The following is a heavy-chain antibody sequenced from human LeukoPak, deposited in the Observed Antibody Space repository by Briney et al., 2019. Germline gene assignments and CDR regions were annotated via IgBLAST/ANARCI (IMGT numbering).Heavy chain of an antibody. CDR3: ARYGSHWYFDL. CDR2: ISSNGGST. Sequence: GGSLRLSCVVSGFTFSSYAMHWVRQAPGKGLEYVSAISSNGGSTYYANSVKGRFTISRDNSKNTLYLQMGSLRVEDMAVYYCARYGSHWYFDLWGRGTLVTVSP. J-gene: IGHJ2*01. V-gene: IGHV3-64*01. D-gene: IGHD3-10*01. CDR1: GFTFSSYA.